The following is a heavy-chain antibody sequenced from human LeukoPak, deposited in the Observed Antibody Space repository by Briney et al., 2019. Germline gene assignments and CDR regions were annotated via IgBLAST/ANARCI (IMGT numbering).Heavy chain of an antibody. CDR1: GGSISSYY. CDR2: IYTSGST. J-gene: IGHJ4*02. Sequence: SETLSLTCTVSGGSISSYYWSWIRQPPGKGLEWIGYIYTSGSTNYNPSLKSRVTISVDTSKNQFSLKLSSVTAADTAVYYCARQEERYSYGRALYYFDYWGQGTQVTVSS. CDR3: ARQEERYSYGRALYYFDY. D-gene: IGHD5-18*01. V-gene: IGHV4-4*09.